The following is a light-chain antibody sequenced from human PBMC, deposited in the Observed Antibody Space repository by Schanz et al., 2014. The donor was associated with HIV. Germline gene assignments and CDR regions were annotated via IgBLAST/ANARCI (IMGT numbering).Light chain of an antibody. Sequence: EIVLTQSPGTLSLSPGERATLSCRASQSVSSSYLAWYQQKPGQAPRLLIFDASYRATGIPARFSGSGSGTDFTLTISRLEPEDSAVYYCQQYGSSPTFGQGTRVEIK. J-gene: IGKJ1*01. CDR2: DAS. V-gene: IGKV3-20*01. CDR1: QSVSSSY. CDR3: QQYGSSPT.